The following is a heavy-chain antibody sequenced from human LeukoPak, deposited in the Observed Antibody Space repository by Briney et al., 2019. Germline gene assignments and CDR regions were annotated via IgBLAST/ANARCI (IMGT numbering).Heavy chain of an antibody. V-gene: IGHV3-53*01. CDR1: GFTVSSNY. CDR3: ASAGYSSGWTVKGYDAFDI. Sequence: GESLRLSRAASGFTVSSNYMSWVRQAPGKGLEWVSVIYSGGSTKYADSVKCRFTISRHNSKTTLHLQMNSLRAEDTAVYYCASAGYSSGWTVKGYDAFDIWGQGTMVTVSS. J-gene: IGHJ3*02. CDR2: IYSGGST. D-gene: IGHD6-19*01.